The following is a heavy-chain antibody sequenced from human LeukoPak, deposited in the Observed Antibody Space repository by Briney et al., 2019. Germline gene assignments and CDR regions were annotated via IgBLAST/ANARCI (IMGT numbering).Heavy chain of an antibody. J-gene: IGHJ5*02. CDR2: ISSRSSYI. V-gene: IGHV3-21*01. CDR1: GFTFSNYS. CDR3: AREAVRGGNWFDP. D-gene: IGHD3-10*01. Sequence: GGSLRLSCAASGFTFSNYSMNWVRQAPGKGLEWVSSISSRSSYIYYVDSVKGRFTISRDNAKNSLYLQMDSLRAEDTAVYYCAREAVRGGNWFDPWGQGTQVTVSS.